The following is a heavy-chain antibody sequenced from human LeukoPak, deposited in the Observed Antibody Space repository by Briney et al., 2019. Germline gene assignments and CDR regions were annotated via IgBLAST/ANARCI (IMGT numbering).Heavy chain of an antibody. D-gene: IGHD3-22*01. J-gene: IGHJ4*02. Sequence: GGSLRLSCAASGFTFSSYWMSWVRQAPGKGLEWVANIKQDGSEKYYVDSVKGRFTISRDNAKNSLYLQMNSLRAEDTAVYYCAKTYYYDSSGYLSGYWGQGTLVTVSS. CDR3: AKTYYYDSSGYLSGY. V-gene: IGHV3-7*01. CDR1: GFTFSSYW. CDR2: IKQDGSEK.